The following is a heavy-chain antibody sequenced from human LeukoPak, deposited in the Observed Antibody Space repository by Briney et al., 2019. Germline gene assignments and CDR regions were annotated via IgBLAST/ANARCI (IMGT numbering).Heavy chain of an antibody. J-gene: IGHJ4*02. V-gene: IGHV4-39*07. CDR2: IYYSGST. CDR1: GGSISSSYYY. CDR3: ARGKRGYSSSWYDY. Sequence: SETLSLTCTVSGGSISSSYYYWGWIRQPPGKGLEWIGTIYYSGSTYYNPSLKSRVTISVDTSKNQFSLKLSSVTAADTAVYYCARGKRGYSSSWYDYWGQGTLVTVSS. D-gene: IGHD6-13*01.